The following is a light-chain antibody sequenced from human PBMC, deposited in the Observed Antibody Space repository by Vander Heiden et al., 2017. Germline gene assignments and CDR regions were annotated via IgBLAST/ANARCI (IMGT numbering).Light chain of an antibody. V-gene: IGLV3-21*03. CDR1: NIGSKS. Sequence: SYVLTHPPSEAMNPGKKVSITCGGNNIGSKSVHWYRQNPGQAPVLVVYDDSARPSGIPERFSGSNSGNTATLTISRVEAGDEAHYYCQVWDSISDHVVFGGRTKLTVL. CDR3: QVWDSISDHVV. J-gene: IGLJ2*01. CDR2: DDS.